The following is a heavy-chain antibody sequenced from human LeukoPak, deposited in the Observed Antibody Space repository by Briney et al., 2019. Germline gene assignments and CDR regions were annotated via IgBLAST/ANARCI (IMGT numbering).Heavy chain of an antibody. Sequence: ASVKVSCKASGYTFTGYYMHWVRQAPGQGLEWMGWINPNSGGTNYAQKFQGRVTMTRDTSISTAYMELSRLRSDDTAIYYCARARRGARSGGSRGDWFDPWGQGTLVTVSS. J-gene: IGHJ5*02. CDR3: ARARRGARSGGSRGDWFDP. CDR2: INPNSGGT. V-gene: IGHV1-2*02. D-gene: IGHD2-15*01. CDR1: GYTFTGYY.